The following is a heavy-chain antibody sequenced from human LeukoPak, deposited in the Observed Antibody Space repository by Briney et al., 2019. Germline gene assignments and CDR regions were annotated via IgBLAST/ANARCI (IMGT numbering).Heavy chain of an antibody. D-gene: IGHD3-22*01. CDR3: ARAPYYYDSSGYYPTRYYYGMDV. Sequence: PSETLSLTCAVYGGSFSGYYWSWIRQPPGKGLEWIGEINHSGSTNYNPSLKSRVTISVDTSKNQFSLKLSSVTAADTAVYYCARAPYYYDSSGYYPTRYYYGMDVWGQGTTVTVSS. J-gene: IGHJ6*02. V-gene: IGHV4-34*01. CDR1: GGSFSGYY. CDR2: INHSGST.